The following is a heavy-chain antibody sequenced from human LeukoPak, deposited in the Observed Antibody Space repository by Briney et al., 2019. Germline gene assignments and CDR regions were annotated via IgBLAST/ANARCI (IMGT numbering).Heavy chain of an antibody. V-gene: IGHV3-23*01. D-gene: IGHD3-10*01. J-gene: IGHJ3*01. CDR1: GFTFGSYA. CDR3: AKYQGWIRGVMNAFDV. CDR2: IGSSVSGGGAIT. Sequence: GGSLRLSCAASGFTFGSYAMAWVRQAPGKGLEFVSSIGSSVSGGGAITYYADSVKGRLTISRDNSKNTVYLQMNSLRAEDTAVYCCAKYQGWIRGVMNAFDVWGQGTMVIVSA.